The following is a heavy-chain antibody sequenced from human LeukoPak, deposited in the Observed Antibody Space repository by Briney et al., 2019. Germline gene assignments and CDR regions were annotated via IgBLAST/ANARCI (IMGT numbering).Heavy chain of an antibody. V-gene: IGHV4-4*02. CDR1: IGSISSSKW. J-gene: IGHJ4*02. CDR2: IYLYGTT. Sequence: SETPSLTCSVSIGSISSSKWWSWVRQSPVKGLEWIGEIYLYGTTNYNPSFTSRVTMSVDRSRNQFSLKLTSVTAADTAVYFCGSLQQIRGLSVFDFWGQGALVTVSS. CDR3: GSLQQIRGLSVFDF. D-gene: IGHD3-10*01.